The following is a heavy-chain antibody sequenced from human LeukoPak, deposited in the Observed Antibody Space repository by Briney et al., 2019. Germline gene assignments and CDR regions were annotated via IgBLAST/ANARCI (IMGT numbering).Heavy chain of an antibody. CDR2: ISGSGGST. D-gene: IGHD3-22*01. Sequence: GGSLRLSCAASGFTFSNYAINWVRQAPGRGLEWVSGISGSGGSTYYADSVKGRFTISRDNSKNTLYLQMNSLRAEDTAVYYCAKDGVLYYYDSSGYSEFDYWGQGTLVTVSS. J-gene: IGHJ4*02. V-gene: IGHV3-23*01. CDR1: GFTFSNYA. CDR3: AKDGVLYYYDSSGYSEFDY.